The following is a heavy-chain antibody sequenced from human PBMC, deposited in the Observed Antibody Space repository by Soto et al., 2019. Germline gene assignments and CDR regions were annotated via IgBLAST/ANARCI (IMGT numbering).Heavy chain of an antibody. J-gene: IGHJ3*02. Sequence: QVQLVQSGAEVKKPGSSVKVSCKASGGTFSSYAIGWVLQAPGQGLEWMGGIIPIFGTAKYAQKFQGRVTITADESTSTAYMELSSLRSEDTAVYYCAREGYCSGASCFLDIWGQGTMVTVSS. V-gene: IGHV1-69*12. CDR3: AREGYCSGASCFLDI. CDR2: IIPIFGTA. D-gene: IGHD2-15*01. CDR1: GGTFSSYA.